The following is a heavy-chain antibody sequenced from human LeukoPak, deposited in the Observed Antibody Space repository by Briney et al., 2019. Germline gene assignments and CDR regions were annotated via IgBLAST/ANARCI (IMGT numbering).Heavy chain of an antibody. Sequence: PGGSLRLSCAASGFTVSSNYMSWVRQAPGKGLEWVSVIYSGGSTYYADSVKGRFTISRDNSKNTLYLQMNSLRAEDTAVYYCARVRLAPYYFDYWGQGTLVTVSS. D-gene: IGHD3-9*01. CDR1: GFTVSSNY. CDR2: IYSGGST. J-gene: IGHJ4*02. CDR3: ARVRLAPYYFDY. V-gene: IGHV3-66*01.